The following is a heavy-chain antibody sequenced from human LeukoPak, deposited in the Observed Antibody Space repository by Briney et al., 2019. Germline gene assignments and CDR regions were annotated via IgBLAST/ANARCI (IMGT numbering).Heavy chain of an antibody. D-gene: IGHD3-22*01. Sequence: GESLKISCPGPRLLFTYGWINWARQMPGKGLEWMGRIDPSDSYTNYSPSFQGHVTILVDKSISPAYVQWSSLKASDTAVYYCARGWDKYNSSCYRRLDFESWGQGTLVTVSS. CDR1: RLLFTYGW. V-gene: IGHV5-10-1*01. CDR3: ARGWDKYNSSCYRRLDFES. CDR2: IDPSDSYT. J-gene: IGHJ4*02.